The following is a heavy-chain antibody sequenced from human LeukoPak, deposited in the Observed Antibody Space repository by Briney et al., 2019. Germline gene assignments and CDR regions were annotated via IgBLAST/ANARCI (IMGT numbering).Heavy chain of an antibody. CDR2: LTDSGGTT. CDR1: GFTFSRYW. D-gene: IGHD5-24*01. J-gene: IGHJ3*02. V-gene: IGHV3-23*01. CDR3: AKKRDAFDI. Sequence: GGSLRLSCAPSGFTFSRYWMSWVRRAPGKRPEWVSSLTDSGGTTYYVDSVKGRFTISRDNSKNTLYLHMNSLRAEDTAMYYCAKKRDAFDIWGQGTVVAVSS.